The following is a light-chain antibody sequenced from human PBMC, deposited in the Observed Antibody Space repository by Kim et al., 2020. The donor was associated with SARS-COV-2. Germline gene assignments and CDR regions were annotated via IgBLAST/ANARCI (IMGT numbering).Light chain of an antibody. CDR3: QQYATSPIT. J-gene: IGKJ5*01. CDR1: QSVPRNY. V-gene: IGKV3-20*01. Sequence: SPGATATPSCRASQSVPRNYLAWYQQKAGQAPTLLIYDVSSRATGIPDRFSGSGSGTDFTLTISRLEPEDFAVYSCQQYATSPITFGQGTRLEIK. CDR2: DVS.